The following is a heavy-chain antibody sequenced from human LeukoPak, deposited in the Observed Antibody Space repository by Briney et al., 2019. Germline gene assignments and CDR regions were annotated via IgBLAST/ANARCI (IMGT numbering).Heavy chain of an antibody. J-gene: IGHJ1*01. CDR2: IYTSGST. CDR1: GGSISSYY. V-gene: IGHV4-4*07. Sequence: SETLSLTCTVSGGSISSYYWSWIRQPAGKGLEWIGRIYTSGSTNYNPSLKSRVTMSVDTSKNQFSLKLSSVTAADTAVYYCASNYYYDSSGYYSEYFQHWGQGTLATVSS. D-gene: IGHD3-22*01. CDR3: ASNYYYDSSGYYSEYFQH.